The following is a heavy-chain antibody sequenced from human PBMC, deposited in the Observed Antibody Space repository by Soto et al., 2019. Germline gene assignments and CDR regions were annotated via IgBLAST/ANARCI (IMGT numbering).Heavy chain of an antibody. Sequence: GGSLRLSCAASGFTFSSYAMSWVRQAPGKGLEWVSAISGSGGSTYYADSVKGRFTISRDNSKNTLYLQMNGLRAEDTAVYYCAKDRRSSGYLFGYWGQGTLVTVSS. CDR2: ISGSGGST. J-gene: IGHJ4*02. D-gene: IGHD3-22*01. CDR1: GFTFSSYA. V-gene: IGHV3-23*01. CDR3: AKDRRSSGYLFGY.